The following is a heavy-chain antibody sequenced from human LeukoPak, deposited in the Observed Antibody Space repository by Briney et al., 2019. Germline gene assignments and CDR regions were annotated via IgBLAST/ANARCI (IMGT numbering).Heavy chain of an antibody. CDR3: ARGHVGFVVVPAASQYDAFDI. D-gene: IGHD2-2*01. V-gene: IGHV1-8*01. CDR2: MNPNSGNT. J-gene: IGHJ3*02. Sequence: RASVKVSCKASGYTFTSYDINWVRQATGQGLEWMGWMNPNSGNTGYAQKFQGRVTMTRDTSTSTVYMELSSLRSEDTAVYYCARGHVGFVVVPAASQYDAFDIWGQGTMVTVSS. CDR1: GYTFTSYD.